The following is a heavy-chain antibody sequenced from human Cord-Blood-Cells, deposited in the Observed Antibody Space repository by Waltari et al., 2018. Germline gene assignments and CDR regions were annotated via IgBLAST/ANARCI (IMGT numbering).Heavy chain of an antibody. CDR2: ISSSSSYM. CDR1: GSHFSSYR. J-gene: IGHJ4*02. Sequence: EVQLVEFGGGLVTPGGSLRLSCAASGSHFSSYRMIWFRRAHGKGLEWVSSISSSSSYMYYANSVKGRFTISRDNAKNSLYLQMNSRRAEDTAVYYCARDKGAGTKDYWGQGTLVTVSS. V-gene: IGHV3-21*01. D-gene: IGHD6-13*01. CDR3: ARDKGAGTKDY.